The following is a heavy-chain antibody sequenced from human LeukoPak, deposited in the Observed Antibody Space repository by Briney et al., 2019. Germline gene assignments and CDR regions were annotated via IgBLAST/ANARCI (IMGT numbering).Heavy chain of an antibody. J-gene: IGHJ6*02. V-gene: IGHV4-30-2*01. CDR1: GGSISSGGYS. D-gene: IGHD3-22*01. Sequence: SETLSLTCAVSGGSISSGGYSWSWIRQPPGKGLEWIGYIYHSGSTYYNPSLKSRVTISVDRSKNQFSLKLSSVTAADTAVYYCARGRYYDDSSGYYTPENYGMDVWGQGTTVTVSS. CDR3: ARGRYYDDSSGYYTPENYGMDV. CDR2: IYHSGST.